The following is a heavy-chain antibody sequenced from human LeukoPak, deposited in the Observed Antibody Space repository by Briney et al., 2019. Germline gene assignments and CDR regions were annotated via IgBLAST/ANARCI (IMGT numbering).Heavy chain of an antibody. CDR1: GGSISSYY. CDR3: ARAPQRSSWIFDY. CDR2: VYYSGST. V-gene: IGHV4-59*01. Sequence: PSETLSLTCTVSGGSISSYYWSCIRQPPGKELEWIGYVYYSGSTNYNPSLKSRVTISIDTSKNQFSLKLSSVTAADTAVYYCARAPQRSSWIFDYWGQGTQVTVSS. D-gene: IGHD5-12*01. J-gene: IGHJ4*02.